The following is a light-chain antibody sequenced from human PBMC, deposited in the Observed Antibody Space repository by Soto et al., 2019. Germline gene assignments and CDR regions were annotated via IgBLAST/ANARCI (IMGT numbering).Light chain of an antibody. Sequence: EFVLTQSPGTLSLSPGERATLSCRASQTVRNNYLAWYQQKPGQAPRLLIYDASSRATGIPDRFSGSGSGTDFTLTISRLEPEDFAVYYCQQYGSSRALTFGGGTKVDIK. V-gene: IGKV3-20*01. CDR1: QTVRNNY. CDR2: DAS. J-gene: IGKJ4*01. CDR3: QQYGSSRALT.